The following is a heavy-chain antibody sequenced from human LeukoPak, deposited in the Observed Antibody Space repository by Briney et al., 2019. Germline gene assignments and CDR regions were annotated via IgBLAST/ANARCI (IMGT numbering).Heavy chain of an antibody. CDR1: GYTFTSYG. Sequence: GASVKVSCKASGYTFTSYGISWVRQAPGQGLEWMGWISAYNGNTNYAQKLQGRVTMTTDTSTSTAYMELRSLRSDDTAVYYCAREREVLGFSYFCGMIVWVLGDTRLVSCSGDVVAAE. D-gene: IGHD2-15*01. CDR3: AREREVLGFSYFCGMIVWVLGDTRLVSCSGDVVAAE. J-gene: IGHJ1*01. CDR2: ISAYNGNT. V-gene: IGHV1-18*01.